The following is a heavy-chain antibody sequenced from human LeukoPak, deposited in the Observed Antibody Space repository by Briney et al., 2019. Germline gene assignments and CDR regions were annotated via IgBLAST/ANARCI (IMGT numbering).Heavy chain of an antibody. Sequence: ASVKVSCKASGGTFSSYAISWVRQAPGQGLEWMGGIIPIIGTANYAQKFQGRVTITTDESTSTAYMELSSLRSEDTAVYYCARGKGGITGTTSVYYYYMDVWGKGTTVTVSS. CDR1: GGTFSSYA. D-gene: IGHD1-7*01. J-gene: IGHJ6*03. CDR3: ARGKGGITGTTSVYYYYMDV. V-gene: IGHV1-69*05. CDR2: IIPIIGTA.